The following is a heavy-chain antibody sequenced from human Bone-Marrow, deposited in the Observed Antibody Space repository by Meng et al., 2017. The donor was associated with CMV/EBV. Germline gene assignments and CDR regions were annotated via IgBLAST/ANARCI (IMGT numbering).Heavy chain of an antibody. CDR3: ARESYYGGNPSTDL. CDR1: GFTFSSYE. Sequence: GESLKISCAASGFTFSSYEMNWVRQAPGKGLEWVSYISSSGSTIYYADSVKGRFTISRDNAKNSLYLQMNSLRAEDTAVYYCARESYYGGNPSTDLWGQGTLVTVSS. CDR2: ISSSGSTI. D-gene: IGHD4-23*01. J-gene: IGHJ5*02. V-gene: IGHV3-48*03.